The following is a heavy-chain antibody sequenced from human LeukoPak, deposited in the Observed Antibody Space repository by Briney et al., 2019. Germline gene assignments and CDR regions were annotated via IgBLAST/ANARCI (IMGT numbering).Heavy chain of an antibody. D-gene: IGHD5-24*01. CDR2: ISNNGGYT. Sequence: PGGSLRLSCAASGFTFSSSAMSWVRQAPGKGLEWVSAISNNGGYTYYADSVQGRSTISRDNSKSTLCLQMNNLRAEDTAVYFCAKDQFKTVATIDYWGQGTLVAVSS. CDR1: GFTFSSSA. CDR3: AKDQFKTVATIDY. J-gene: IGHJ4*02. V-gene: IGHV3-23*01.